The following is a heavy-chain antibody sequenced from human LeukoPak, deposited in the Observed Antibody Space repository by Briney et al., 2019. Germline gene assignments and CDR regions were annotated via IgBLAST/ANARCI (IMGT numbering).Heavy chain of an antibody. CDR1: GFIFSNYG. D-gene: IGHD6-19*01. J-gene: IGHJ4*02. Sequence: GGSLRLSCAASGFIFSNYGMSWVRQAPGKGLEWVSFTRYDGNNKYYGDSVKGRFTISRDNSKNTLYLQMNSLRAEDTAVYYCAKAYSSGWYDFDHWGQGTLVIVSS. CDR3: AKAYSSGWYDFDH. V-gene: IGHV3-30*02. CDR2: TRYDGNNK.